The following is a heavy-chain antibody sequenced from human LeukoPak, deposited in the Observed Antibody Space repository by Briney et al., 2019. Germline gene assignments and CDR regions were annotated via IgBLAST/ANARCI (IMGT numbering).Heavy chain of an antibody. CDR2: VYYSGTT. V-gene: IGHV4-59*01. D-gene: IGHD3-16*01. CDR3: ARDRLGLPVDY. J-gene: IGHJ4*02. CDR1: GVSLSSYY. Sequence: SETLSLTCTVSGVSLSSYYWSWIRQSPEKGLEWIGNVYYSGTTEYNPSLKSRVTISIDTYKDQFSLKLRSMTAADTAVYYCARDRLGLPVDYWGRGTLVTVSS.